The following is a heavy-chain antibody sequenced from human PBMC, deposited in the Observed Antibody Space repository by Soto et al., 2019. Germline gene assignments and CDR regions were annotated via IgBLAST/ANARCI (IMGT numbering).Heavy chain of an antibody. CDR1: GYTFTGYY. V-gene: IGHV1-2*02. CDR3: ARDLLITIFGVEKYIPAPRVYYYGMDV. Sequence: ASVKVSCKASGYTFTGYYMHWVRQAPGQGLEWMGWINPNSGGTNYAQKFQGRVTITRDTSISTAYMELSRLRSDDTAVYYCARDLLITIFGVEKYIPAPRVYYYGMDVWGQGTTVTVSS. J-gene: IGHJ6*02. D-gene: IGHD3-3*01. CDR2: INPNSGGT.